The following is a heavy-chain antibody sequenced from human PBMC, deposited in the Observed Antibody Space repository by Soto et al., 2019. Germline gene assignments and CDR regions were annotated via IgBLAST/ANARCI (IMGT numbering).Heavy chain of an antibody. CDR2: IYYSGST. CDR3: ARQRDGYNHPEYFQH. CDR1: GGSISSSSYY. J-gene: IGHJ1*01. Sequence: SETLSLTCTVSGGSISSSSYYWGWIRQPPGKGLEWIGSIYYSGSTYYNPSLKSRVTISVDTSKNQFSLKLSSVTAADTAVYYCARQRDGYNHPEYFQHWGQGTLVTVSS. D-gene: IGHD2-21*01. V-gene: IGHV4-39*01.